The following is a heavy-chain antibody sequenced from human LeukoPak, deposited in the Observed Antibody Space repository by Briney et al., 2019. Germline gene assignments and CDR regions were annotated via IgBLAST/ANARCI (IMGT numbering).Heavy chain of an antibody. CDR3: AREDLVRGLIGPDY. J-gene: IGHJ4*02. D-gene: IGHD3-10*01. CDR2: ISVYNGNT. Sequence: ASVKVSCKASGYIFTSYGITWVRQAPGQGLEWMGRISVYNGNTKYAEKLQGRVSMTTDTSTSTAYMELGSLGSDDTAVYYCAREDLVRGLIGPDYWGQGTLVTVSS. V-gene: IGHV1-18*01. CDR1: GYIFTSYG.